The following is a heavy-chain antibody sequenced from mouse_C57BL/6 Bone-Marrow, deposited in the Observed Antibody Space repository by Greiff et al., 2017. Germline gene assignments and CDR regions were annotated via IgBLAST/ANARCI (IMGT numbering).Heavy chain of an antibody. CDR3: ARHEDYTWFAY. CDR2: ISGGGGNT. Sequence: EVHLVESGGGLVKPGGSLKLSCAASGFTFSSYSMSWVRQTPGKGLEWVATISGGGGNTYYPENVKGRFTISRDKAKNTLYLQMSSLRSEDTALYYCARHEDYTWFAYWGQGTPVTVSA. CDR1: GFTFSSYS. V-gene: IGHV5-9*01. J-gene: IGHJ3*01. D-gene: IGHD2-12*01.